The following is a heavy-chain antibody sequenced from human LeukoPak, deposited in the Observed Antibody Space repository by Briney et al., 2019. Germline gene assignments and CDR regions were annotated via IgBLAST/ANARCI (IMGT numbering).Heavy chain of an antibody. V-gene: IGHV4-28*01. CDR1: GYSISSSNW. CDR3: ARIAVYLGAIRWFDP. CDR2: IYYSGST. J-gene: IGHJ5*02. D-gene: IGHD1-26*01. Sequence: SDTLSLTCAVSGYSISSSNWWGWIRQPPGKGLEWIGDIYYSGSTYYNPSLKSRVTMSVDTSKNQFSLKLSSVTAVDTAVYYCARIAVYLGAIRWFDPWGQGTLVTVSS.